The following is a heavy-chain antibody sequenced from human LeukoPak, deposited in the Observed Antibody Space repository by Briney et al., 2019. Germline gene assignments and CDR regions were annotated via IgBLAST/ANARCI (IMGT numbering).Heavy chain of an antibody. V-gene: IGHV4-39*07. CDR2: THYSGST. CDR1: GGSISSSSYY. Sequence: SETLSLTCTVSGGSISSSSYYWGWIRQPPGKGLEWIRSTHYSGSTYYNPSLKSRVTISVDTSKNQFSLKLSSVTAADTAVYYCAREFYGDYGYYYYGMDVWGQGTTVTVSS. CDR3: AREFYGDYGYYYYGMDV. D-gene: IGHD4-17*01. J-gene: IGHJ6*02.